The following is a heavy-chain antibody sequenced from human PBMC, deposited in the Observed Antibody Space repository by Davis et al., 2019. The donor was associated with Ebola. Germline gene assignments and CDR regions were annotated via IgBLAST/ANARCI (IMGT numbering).Heavy chain of an antibody. CDR2: INHSGST. CDR1: GGSFSGYY. D-gene: IGHD6-13*01. Sequence: SETLSLTCAVYGGSFSGYYWSWIRQPPGKGLEWIGEINHSGSTNYNPSLKSRVTISVDTSKNQVSLKLSSVTAADTAVYYCARYPGIAAAGTGYYYGMDVWGQGTTVTVSS. J-gene: IGHJ6*02. V-gene: IGHV4-34*01. CDR3: ARYPGIAAAGTGYYYGMDV.